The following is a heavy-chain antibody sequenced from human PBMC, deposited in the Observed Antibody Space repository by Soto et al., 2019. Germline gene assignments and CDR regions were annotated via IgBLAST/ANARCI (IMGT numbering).Heavy chain of an antibody. D-gene: IGHD3-22*01. CDR2: IYYSGST. J-gene: IGHJ3*02. Sequence: PSETLSLTCTVSGGSISSYYWSWIRQPPGKGLEWIGYIYYSGSTNYNPSLKSRVTISVDTSKNQFSLKLSSVTAADTAVYYCARGIGDYYDSRGPHGAFDIWGQGTMVTVSS. CDR3: ARGIGDYYDSRGPHGAFDI. CDR1: GGSISSYY. V-gene: IGHV4-59*01.